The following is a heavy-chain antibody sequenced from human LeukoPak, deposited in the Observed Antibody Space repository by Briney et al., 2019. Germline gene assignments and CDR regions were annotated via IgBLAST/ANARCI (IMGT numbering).Heavy chain of an antibody. J-gene: IGHJ3*02. D-gene: IGHD3-3*01. V-gene: IGHV1-18*01. Sequence: ASVKVSCKASGGTFSSYAISWVRQAPGQGLEWMGWISAYNGNTNYAQKLQGRVTMTTDTSTSTAYMELRSLRSDDTAVYYCARDLSTYYDFWSGYPDDAFDIWGQGTMVTVSS. CDR2: ISAYNGNT. CDR3: ARDLSTYYDFWSGYPDDAFDI. CDR1: GGTFSSYA.